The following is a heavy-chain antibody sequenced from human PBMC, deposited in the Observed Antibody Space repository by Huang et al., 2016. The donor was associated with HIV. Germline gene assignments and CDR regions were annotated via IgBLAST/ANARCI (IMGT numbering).Heavy chain of an antibody. J-gene: IGHJ3*02. D-gene: IGHD3-22*01. CDR3: ARHFSYYDSSGYTPWDAFDI. V-gene: IGHV4-39*01. Sequence: QLQLQGSGPGLVKPSETLSLTCTVSGGSITSSSYYWGWIRQPPGKGLGWVGSIYYSGSTDSNPSLKGRVTVSVDTSKNQFSRKLGSGTAADTAVYYCARHFSYYDSSGYTPWDAFDIWGQGTMVTVSS. CDR2: IYYSGST. CDR1: GGSITSSSYY.